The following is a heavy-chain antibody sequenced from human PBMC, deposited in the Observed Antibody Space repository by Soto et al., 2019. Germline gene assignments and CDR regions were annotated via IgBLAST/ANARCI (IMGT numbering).Heavy chain of an antibody. D-gene: IGHD3-22*01. J-gene: IGHJ4*02. CDR2: ISSSGSTI. Sequence: GGSLRLSCAASGFTFSDYYMSWIRQAPGKGLEWVSYISSSGSTIYYADSVKGRFTISRDDAKNSLYLQMNSLRAEDTAVHYCATRWGGMIVAPPNYWGQGTLVTVSS. CDR3: ATRWGGMIVAPPNY. V-gene: IGHV3-11*01. CDR1: GFTFSDYY.